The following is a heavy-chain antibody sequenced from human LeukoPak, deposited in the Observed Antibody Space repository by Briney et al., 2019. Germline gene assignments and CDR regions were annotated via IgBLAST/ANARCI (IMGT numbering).Heavy chain of an antibody. J-gene: IGHJ4*02. V-gene: IGHV3-11*01. CDR2: ISSSGSTI. CDR3: ARQWYSSGWRRKPLDY. D-gene: IGHD6-19*01. Sequence: GGSLRLSCAASGFTFSDYYISWIRQAPGKGLEWVSYISSSGSTIYYADSVKGRFTISRDNAKNSLYLQMNSLRAEDTAVYYCARQWYSSGWRRKPLDYWGQGTLVTVSS. CDR1: GFTFSDYY.